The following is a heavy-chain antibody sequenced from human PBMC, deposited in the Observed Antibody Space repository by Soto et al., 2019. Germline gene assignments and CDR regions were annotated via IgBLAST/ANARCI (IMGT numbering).Heavy chain of an antibody. V-gene: IGHV3-23*01. D-gene: IGHD4-17*01. CDR2: ISGSGGST. Sequence: GGSLRLSCAASGFTFSSYAMSWVRQAPGKGLEWVSAISGSGGSTYYADSVKGRFTISRDNSKNTPYLQMNSLRAEDMAVYYCAKDRLRTTVSAGSWGQGTLVTVSS. CDR3: AKDRLRTTVSAGS. CDR1: GFTFSSYA. J-gene: IGHJ4*02.